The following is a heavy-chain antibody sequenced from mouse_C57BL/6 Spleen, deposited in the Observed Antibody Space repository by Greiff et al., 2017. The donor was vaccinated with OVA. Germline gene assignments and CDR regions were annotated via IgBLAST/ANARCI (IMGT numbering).Heavy chain of an antibody. D-gene: IGHD2-2*01. J-gene: IGHJ3*01. V-gene: IGHV2-6*01. CDR2: IWGVGSA. Sequence: VNVVESGPGLVAPSQSLSITCTVSGFSFTSYGVDWVRQSPGKGLEWLGVIWGVGSANYNSALKSRLSISKDNSKSQVFLKMNSLQTDDTAMYYCASGGYDERFAYWVQGTLVTVSA. CDR1: GFSFTSYG. CDR3: ASGGYDERFAY.